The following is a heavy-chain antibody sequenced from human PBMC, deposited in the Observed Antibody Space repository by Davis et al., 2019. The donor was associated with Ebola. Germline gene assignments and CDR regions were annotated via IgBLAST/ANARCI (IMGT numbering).Heavy chain of an antibody. D-gene: IGHD5-12*01. CDR3: ARAGSNSGYVPYFDY. CDR2: ISSSSSTI. V-gene: IGHV3-48*02. J-gene: IGHJ4*02. Sequence: PGGSLRLSCAASGFTFSSYSMNWVRQAPGKGLEWVSYISSSSSTIYYADSVKGRFTISRDNAKNSLYLQMNSLRDEDTAVYYCARAGSNSGYVPYFDYWGQGTLVTVSS. CDR1: GFTFSSYS.